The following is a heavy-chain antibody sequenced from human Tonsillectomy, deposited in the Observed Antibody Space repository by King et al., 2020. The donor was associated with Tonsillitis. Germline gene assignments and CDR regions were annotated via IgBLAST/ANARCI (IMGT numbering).Heavy chain of an antibody. Sequence: VQLVESGGGLVKPGGSLRLSCAASGFTFSSYSMNWVRQAPGKGLEWVSSISSSSSYIYYADSVKGRFTISRDNAKNSLYLQMNSLRAEDTAVYYCARDPGIAAAGTKHYWGQGTLVTVSS. CDR1: GFTFSSYS. V-gene: IGHV3-21*01. CDR2: ISSSSSYI. CDR3: ARDPGIAAAGTKHY. J-gene: IGHJ4*02. D-gene: IGHD6-13*01.